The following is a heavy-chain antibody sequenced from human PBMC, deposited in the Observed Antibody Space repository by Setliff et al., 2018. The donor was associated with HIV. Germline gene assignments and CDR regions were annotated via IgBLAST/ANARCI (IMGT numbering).Heavy chain of an antibody. CDR2: LNAGYGNT. D-gene: IGHD6-13*01. CDR1: GYTFSNHT. V-gene: IGHV1-3*01. J-gene: IGHJ4*02. Sequence: ASVKVSCKASGYTFSNHTIHWVRQAPGKRPEWMGWLNAGYGNTKYSQKLQGRVTITRDISASTAYMELRSLRSDDTAVYYCARDDVFKSSSFDYWGQGTLVTVSS. CDR3: ARDDVFKSSSFDY.